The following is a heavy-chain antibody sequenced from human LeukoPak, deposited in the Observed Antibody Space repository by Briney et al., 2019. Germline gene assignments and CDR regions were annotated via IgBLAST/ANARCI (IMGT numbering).Heavy chain of an antibody. CDR2: IPCDGNNK. D-gene: IGHD3-10*01. Sequence: GGSLRLSCAASGFIFSNYGMHWVRQAPGKGLEWEAFIPCDGNNKNYADSVKGRFTISRDNSKNTLYLQMNSLRAEDTAVYYCARDGLIRGEDYYYGMDVWGQGTTVTVSS. CDR1: GFIFSNYG. V-gene: IGHV3-30*12. CDR3: ARDGLIRGEDYYYGMDV. J-gene: IGHJ6*02.